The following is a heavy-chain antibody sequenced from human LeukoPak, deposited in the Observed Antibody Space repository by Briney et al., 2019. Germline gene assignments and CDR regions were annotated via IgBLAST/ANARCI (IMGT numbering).Heavy chain of an antibody. CDR3: ARDLTGLRGNWFDP. Sequence: SVKVSCKASGGTFSSYAISWVRQAPGQGLEWMGVIIPIFGTANYAQKFQGRVTITADESTSTAYMELSSLRSEDTAVYYCARDLTGLRGNWFDPWGQGTLVTVSS. CDR2: IIPIFGTA. CDR1: GGTFSSYA. J-gene: IGHJ5*02. D-gene: IGHD3-9*01. V-gene: IGHV1-69*13.